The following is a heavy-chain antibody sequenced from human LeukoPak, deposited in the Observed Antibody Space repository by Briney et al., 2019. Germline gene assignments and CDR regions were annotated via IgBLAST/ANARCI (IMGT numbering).Heavy chain of an antibody. J-gene: IGHJ4*02. D-gene: IGHD6-13*01. CDR2: IIPILSRS. CDR1: GGTFRSYA. V-gene: IGHV1-69*10. Sequence: SVKVSCKASGGTFRSYAVNWVRQAPGQGLEWVGAIIPILSRSNYTQKFQGRVTITADESTSTAYMVLSSLRPEDTAVYYCARESGSSLYYFDSWGQGTLVTVSS. CDR3: ARESGSSLYYFDS.